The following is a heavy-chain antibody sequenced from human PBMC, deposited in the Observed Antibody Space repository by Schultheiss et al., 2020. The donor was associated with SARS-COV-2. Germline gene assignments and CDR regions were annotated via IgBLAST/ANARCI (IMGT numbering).Heavy chain of an antibody. J-gene: IGHJ4*02. Sequence: GGSLRLSCAASGFTVSSNYMSWVRQAPGKGLEWVSVIYSGGSTYYADSVKGRFTISRDNSKNTLYLQMNSLRAEDTAVYYCAKDGTEDYYDSSGYYPFDYWGQGTLVTVSS. CDR3: AKDGTEDYYDSSGYYPFDY. V-gene: IGHV3-53*01. CDR2: IYSGGST. CDR1: GFTVSSNY. D-gene: IGHD3-22*01.